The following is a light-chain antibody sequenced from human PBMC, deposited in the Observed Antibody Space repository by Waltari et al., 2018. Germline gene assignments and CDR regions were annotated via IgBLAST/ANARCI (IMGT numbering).Light chain of an antibody. CDR3: QQSYHYPRT. CDR1: QSIGTY. V-gene: IGKV1-39*01. J-gene: IGKJ1*01. Sequence: DIQMTQSPSSLSASVGDRVNITCRASQSIGTYVNWYQQRPGQAPKLLIYAGSSLQSGVPSRFSGSGSGTEFTLIVSSLQPEDFVTYYCQQSYHYPRTFGLGTKVEI. CDR2: AGS.